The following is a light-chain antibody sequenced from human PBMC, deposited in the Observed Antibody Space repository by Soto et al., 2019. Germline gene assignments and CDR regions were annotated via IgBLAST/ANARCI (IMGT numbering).Light chain of an antibody. J-gene: IGKJ1*01. V-gene: IGKV1-39*01. CDR3: QQSYSTPWT. CDR1: QSISTY. CDR2: SAS. Sequence: DIQMTQSPSSLPASVGDRVTITCRASQSISTYFNWYQQKPGKAPNLLIYSASTLQSGVPSRFSGSGSGTDFTLTISSLQPEDFATYYCQQSYSTPWTFGQGTKVEVK.